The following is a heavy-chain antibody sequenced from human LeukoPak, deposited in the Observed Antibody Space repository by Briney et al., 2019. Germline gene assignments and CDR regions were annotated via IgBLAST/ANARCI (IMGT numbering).Heavy chain of an antibody. CDR1: GFTFSSYS. Sequence: GSLILSCAASGFTFSSYSMNGVRQAPGKGLEWVSSISSSSSYIYYADSVKGRFTISRDNAKNSLYLQMNSLRAEDTAVYYCARDYENIVVVPAAIAYWGQGTLVTVSS. D-gene: IGHD2-2*01. J-gene: IGHJ4*02. CDR2: ISSSSSYI. V-gene: IGHV3-21*01. CDR3: ARDYENIVVVPAAIAY.